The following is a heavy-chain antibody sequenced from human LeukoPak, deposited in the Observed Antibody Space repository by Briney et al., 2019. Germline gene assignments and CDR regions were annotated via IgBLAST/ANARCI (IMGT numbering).Heavy chain of an antibody. J-gene: IGHJ4*02. CDR1: GFTFSSYA. V-gene: IGHV3-23*01. CDR2: ISGSGGST. Sequence: PGGSLRLSCAASGFTFSSYAMSWVRQAPGKGLEWVSAISGSGGSTYYADSVKGRFTISRDNSKNTLYLEMNSVRPEDTALYYCVRKIGSPPSPGHFDYWGQGTLVTVSS. CDR3: VRKIGSPPSPGHFDY. D-gene: IGHD1-26*01.